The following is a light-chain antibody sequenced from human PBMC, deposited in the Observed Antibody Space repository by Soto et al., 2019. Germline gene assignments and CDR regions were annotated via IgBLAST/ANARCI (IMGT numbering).Light chain of an antibody. CDR1: SSDVGGYNY. V-gene: IGLV2-8*01. Sequence: QSALTQPPSASGSPGQSVTISCTGTSSDVGGYNYVSWYHQHPGKAPKLMISEVSKRPSGVPARFSGSKSGNTASLTVSGLQAEDEADYYCSSFAGNNNLVFGGGTKLTVL. J-gene: IGLJ2*01. CDR3: SSFAGNNNLV. CDR2: EVS.